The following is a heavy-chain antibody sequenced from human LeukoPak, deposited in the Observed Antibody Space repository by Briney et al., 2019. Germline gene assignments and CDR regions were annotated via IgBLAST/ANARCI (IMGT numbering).Heavy chain of an antibody. V-gene: IGHV3-21*01. CDR1: GFTFSSYM. D-gene: IGHD1-1*01. J-gene: IGHJ4*02. CDR3: ARSLTTLTYEGY. Sequence: GGSLRLSCAASGFTFSSYMMNWVRQAPGKGLEWVSSINSGSTYTYYTESVKGRFSVSRDNAKNSLFLQMNSLRAEDTAIYYCARSLTTLTYEGYWGQGTLVTVSS. CDR2: INSGSTYT.